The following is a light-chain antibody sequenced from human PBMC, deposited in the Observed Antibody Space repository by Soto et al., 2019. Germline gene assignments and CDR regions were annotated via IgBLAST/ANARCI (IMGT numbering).Light chain of an antibody. CDR3: QQYGRSPFT. Sequence: EIVMTQSPGTLSLSPGETATLSCRASQSVSSNYLAWFHQKPGQAPRFLIYGASSRATGVTVRFSASGSGTAFTLTISILEPEDFGEYYCQQYGRSPFTFGPGTTVDMK. V-gene: IGKV3-20*01. J-gene: IGKJ3*01. CDR2: GAS. CDR1: QSVSSNY.